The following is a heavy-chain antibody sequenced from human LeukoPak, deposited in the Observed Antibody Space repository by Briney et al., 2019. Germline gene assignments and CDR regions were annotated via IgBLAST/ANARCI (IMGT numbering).Heavy chain of an antibody. D-gene: IGHD3-10*01. Sequence: GGSLRLSCEASGFSFDDFDMHWVRHAPGKGLDWVSRIGWNGRSIHYADSVKGRFTISRDNAKNSLYLQMNSLRAEDTALYYCAKDSDYFGSGSYYNFWDVWGQGTTVIVSS. V-gene: IGHV3-9*01. CDR1: GFSFDDFD. J-gene: IGHJ6*02. CDR2: IGWNGRSI. CDR3: AKDSDYFGSGSYYNFWDV.